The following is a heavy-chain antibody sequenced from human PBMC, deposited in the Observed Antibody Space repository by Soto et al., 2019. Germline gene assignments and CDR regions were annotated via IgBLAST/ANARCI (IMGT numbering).Heavy chain of an antibody. V-gene: IGHV3-11*06. D-gene: IGHD2-2*01. J-gene: IGHJ6*02. CDR1: GFTFSDYY. CDR3: ARVGYCSSTSCYGPYYYGMDV. CDR2: ISSSSSYT. Sequence: QVQLVESGGGLVKPGGSLRLSCAASGFTFSDYYMSWIRQAPGKGLEWVSYISSSSSYTNYADSVKGRFTISRDNAKNSLYLQMNSLRAEDTAVYYCARVGYCSSTSCYGPYYYGMDVWGQGTTVTVSS.